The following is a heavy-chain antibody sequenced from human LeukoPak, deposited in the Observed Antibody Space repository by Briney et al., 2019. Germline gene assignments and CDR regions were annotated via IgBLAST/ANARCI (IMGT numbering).Heavy chain of an antibody. CDR3: ARSSLLSDDSSGYYFDY. Sequence: ASVKVSCKASGYTFTSYYMHWVRQAPGQGLEWMGIINPSGGSTSYAQKFQGRVTMTRDMSTSTVYMELSSLRSEDTAVYYCARSSLLSDDSSGYYFDYWGQGTLVTVSS. V-gene: IGHV1-46*01. J-gene: IGHJ4*02. CDR1: GYTFTSYY. D-gene: IGHD3-22*01. CDR2: INPSGGST.